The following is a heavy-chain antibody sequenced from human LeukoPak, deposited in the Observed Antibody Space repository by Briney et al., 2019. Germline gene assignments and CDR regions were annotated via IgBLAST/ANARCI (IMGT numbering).Heavy chain of an antibody. J-gene: IGHJ4*02. CDR2: ISSSSDYI. Sequence: GGSLRLSCAASGFIFSGYGMNWVRQAPGKGLEWVSSISSSSDYIYYADSVKGRFTISRDNAKNSLYLQMNSLRAEDTAVYYCAPLSGDGYNYVYWGQGTLVTVSS. CDR1: GFIFSGYG. V-gene: IGHV3-21*01. D-gene: IGHD5-24*01. CDR3: APLSGDGYNYVY.